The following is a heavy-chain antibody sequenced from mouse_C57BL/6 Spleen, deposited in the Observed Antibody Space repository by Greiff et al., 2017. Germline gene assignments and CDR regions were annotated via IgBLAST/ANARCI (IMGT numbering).Heavy chain of an antibody. V-gene: IGHV1-55*01. CDR2: FHPGNGST. J-gene: IGHJ3*01. CDR3: TRSDDGYYVFAY. CDR1: GYTFTSYW. Sequence: QVQLQQPGAELVKPGASVKMSCKASGYTFTSYWITWVKQRPGQSLEWIGNFHPGNGSTNYNEKFKSKATLTVDTSSSTAYMQLSSLTSEDSAVYYCTRSDDGYYVFAYWGQGTLVTVSA. D-gene: IGHD2-3*01.